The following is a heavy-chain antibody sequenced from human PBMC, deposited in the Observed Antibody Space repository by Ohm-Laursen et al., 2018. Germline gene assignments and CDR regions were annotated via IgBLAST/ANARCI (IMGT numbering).Heavy chain of an antibody. CDR2: IHHTGYT. D-gene: IGHD3-10*01. V-gene: IGHV4-59*12. Sequence: GTLSLTCTVSGGSISTYYWSWIRQPPGKGLEWIGYIHHTGYTTYNPSLKSRVTISVDTSKNQFSLKLSSVTAADTAVYYCARNGSRIAYWGQGTLVTVSS. J-gene: IGHJ4*02. CDR1: GGSISTYY. CDR3: ARNGSRIAY.